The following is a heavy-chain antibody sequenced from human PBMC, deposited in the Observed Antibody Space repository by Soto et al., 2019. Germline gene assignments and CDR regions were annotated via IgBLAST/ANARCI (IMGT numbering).Heavy chain of an antibody. V-gene: IGHV3-23*01. Sequence: GGSLRLSCAASGFTFNKHGMHWVRQAPGKGLEWVSVISGSGGSTYYADSVKGRFTNSRDNSKNTLYLQMNSLRAEDTAVFYCATTLDYYDAFDIWGQGTMVTVS. CDR3: ATTLDYYDAFDI. CDR2: ISGSGGST. J-gene: IGHJ3*02. D-gene: IGHD3-10*01. CDR1: GFTFNKHG.